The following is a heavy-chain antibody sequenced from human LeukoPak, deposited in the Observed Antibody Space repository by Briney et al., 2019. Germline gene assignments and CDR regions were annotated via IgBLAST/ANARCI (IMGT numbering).Heavy chain of an antibody. CDR3: ALYYYDSSGYLD. CDR1: GYTLTELS. J-gene: IGHJ4*02. CDR2: LDPEDGET. D-gene: IGHD3-22*01. Sequence: ASVKVSCKVSGYTLTELSMHWVRQAPGKGLEWMGGLDPEDGETIYAQKFQGRVTMTEDTSTDTAYMELSSLRSEDTAVYYCALYYYDSSGYLDWGQGTLVTVSS. V-gene: IGHV1-24*01.